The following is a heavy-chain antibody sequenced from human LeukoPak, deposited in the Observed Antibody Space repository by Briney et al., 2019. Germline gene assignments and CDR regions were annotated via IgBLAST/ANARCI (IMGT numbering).Heavy chain of an antibody. CDR2: FSRCSSFI. CDR1: GFPFSSYT. CDR3: ARVPYRRGVVPDAFDI. D-gene: IGHD3-3*01. Sequence: GGSLRLSCAASGFPFSSYTVQWVRWTRGKGVEWVSSFSRCSSFIYYADSVNGRFTISRDNAKNSLYLQMNSLRAEDTAVYYCARVPYRRGVVPDAFDIWGQGTMVTVSS. V-gene: IGHV3-21*01. J-gene: IGHJ3*02.